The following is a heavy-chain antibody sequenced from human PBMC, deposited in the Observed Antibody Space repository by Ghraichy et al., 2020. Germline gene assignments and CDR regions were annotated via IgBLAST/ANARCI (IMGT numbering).Heavy chain of an antibody. D-gene: IGHD3-16*01. J-gene: IGHJ4*02. CDR3: ATNPGGEDY. V-gene: IGHV3-11*06. CDR2: ITSSSGYT. CDR1: GFTFSDYY. Sequence: GGSLRLSCAASGFTFSDYYMSWIRQAPGKGLEWVSYITSSSGYTNYADSVKGRFTISRDNAKNSLYLQMNSLRAEDTAVYYCATNPGGEDYWGQGTLVTVSS.